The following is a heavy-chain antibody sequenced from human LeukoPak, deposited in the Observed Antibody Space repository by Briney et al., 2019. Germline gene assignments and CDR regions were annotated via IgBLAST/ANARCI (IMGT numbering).Heavy chain of an antibody. CDR2: ISWDGGST. D-gene: IGHD3-3*01. CDR1: GFTFSSYA. Sequence: PGGSLRLSCAASGFTFSSYAMSWVRQAPGKGLEWVSLISWDGGSTYYADSVKGRFTISRDNSKNSLYLQMNSLRTEDTALYYCAKDGPLRFLEWSTIDYWGQGTLVTVSS. CDR3: AKDGPLRFLEWSTIDY. J-gene: IGHJ4*02. V-gene: IGHV3-43*01.